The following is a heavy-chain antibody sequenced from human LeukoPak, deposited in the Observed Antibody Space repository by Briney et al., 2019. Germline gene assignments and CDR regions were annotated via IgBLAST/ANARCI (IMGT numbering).Heavy chain of an antibody. CDR2: ISTGSRYI. D-gene: IGHD2-2*01. J-gene: IGHJ5*02. CDR1: GFRLSDYD. CDR3: ARADCSGSTCYLRRSWFDP. V-gene: IGHV3-21*01. Sequence: GGSLRLSCAASGFRLSDYDMNWVRHAPGKGLEWVSSISTGSRYIYYAHSVKGRFTISRDDAKNSLYLQMDYLRAEDTAVYYCARADCSGSTCYLRRSWFDPWGQGTLVTVSS.